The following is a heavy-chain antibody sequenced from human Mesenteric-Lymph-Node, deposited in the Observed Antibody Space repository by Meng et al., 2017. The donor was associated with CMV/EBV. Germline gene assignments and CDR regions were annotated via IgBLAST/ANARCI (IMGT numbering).Heavy chain of an antibody. V-gene: IGHV3-74*01. CDR3: ARGLGSSWFDY. Sequence: GGSLRLSCAASGFTFSSYWMHWVRQAPGKGLVWVSRINSDGSSTSYADSVKGRFSSSRDNAKNTLYLQMNSLRAEDTAVYYCARGLGSSWFDYWGQGTLVTVSS. CDR1: GFTFSSYW. D-gene: IGHD6-13*01. CDR2: INSDGSST. J-gene: IGHJ4*02.